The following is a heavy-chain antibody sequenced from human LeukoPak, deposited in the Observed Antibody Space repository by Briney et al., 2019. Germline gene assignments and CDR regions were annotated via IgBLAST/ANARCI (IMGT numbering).Heavy chain of an antibody. D-gene: IGHD6-19*01. Sequence: ASVKVSCKASGYTFTSYDINWVRQATGQGLEWMGWMNPNSGNTGYAQKFQGRVTMTRNTSISTAYMELSSLRSEDTAVYYCARGLSTSGWQALYYYYGMDVWGQGTTVTVSS. J-gene: IGHJ6*02. CDR2: MNPNSGNT. CDR1: GYTFTSYD. CDR3: ARGLSTSGWQALYYYYGMDV. V-gene: IGHV1-8*01.